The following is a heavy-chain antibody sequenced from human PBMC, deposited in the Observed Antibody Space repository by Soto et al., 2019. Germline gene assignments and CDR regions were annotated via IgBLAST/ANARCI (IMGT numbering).Heavy chain of an antibody. J-gene: IGHJ4*03. CDR2: ISHDGSGT. CDR3: GSVFEC. Sequence: PGGSLRLSCSASAFPFSNYRMHWVPQVPGRGLVWVSRISHDGSGTSYADSVKGRFTISRDNAKNTVYLQMNSLRAKDTAVYYCGSVFECWGHGTRVTVSS. V-gene: IGHV3-74*01. CDR1: AFPFSNYR.